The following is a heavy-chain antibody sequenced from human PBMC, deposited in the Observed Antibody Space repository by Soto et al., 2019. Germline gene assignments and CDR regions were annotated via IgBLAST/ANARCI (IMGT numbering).Heavy chain of an antibody. CDR2: ISPNSNYR. V-gene: IGHV3-11*06. J-gene: IGHJ4*02. Sequence: GSLRLSCEVSGFTFSDFYMSWIRQAPGKGLEWLSYISPNSNYRQYAESVKGRHTISRDNAKNSLSLQMNSLRVEDTAVYYCVRGGGGGQFDSWGQGTLVTVSS. CDR3: VRGGGGGQFDS. CDR1: GFTFSDFY. D-gene: IGHD2-21*01.